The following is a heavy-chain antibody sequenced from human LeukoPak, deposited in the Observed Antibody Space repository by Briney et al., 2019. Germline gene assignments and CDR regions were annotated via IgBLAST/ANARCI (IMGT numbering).Heavy chain of an antibody. CDR2: IYYSGST. D-gene: IGHD6-13*01. J-gene: IGHJ6*03. Sequence: PSETLSLTCAVSGGSISSSNWWSWVRQPPGKGLEWIGYIYYSGSTNYNPSLKSRVSISVDTSKNQFSLKLSSVTAADTAVYYCARTTEAHSWRTRYYDYYMDVWGKGTTVTVSS. CDR1: GGSISSSNW. CDR3: ARTTEAHSWRTRYYDYYMDV. V-gene: IGHV4-4*02.